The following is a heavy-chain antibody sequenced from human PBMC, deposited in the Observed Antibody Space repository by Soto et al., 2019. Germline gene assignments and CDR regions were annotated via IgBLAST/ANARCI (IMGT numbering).Heavy chain of an antibody. CDR3: APGGGSSSFDY. J-gene: IGHJ4*02. Sequence: EVQLLESGGGLVQPGGSLRLSCGASGFTFSTYAMTWVRQAPGKGLEWVSSIYNGGGSTYYADSVKGRFTISRDNSKNTLYLQMNSLRAEDTAMYYCAPGGGSSSFDYWGQGTLVTVSS. CDR2: IYNGGGST. D-gene: IGHD1-26*01. V-gene: IGHV3-23*01. CDR1: GFTFSTYA.